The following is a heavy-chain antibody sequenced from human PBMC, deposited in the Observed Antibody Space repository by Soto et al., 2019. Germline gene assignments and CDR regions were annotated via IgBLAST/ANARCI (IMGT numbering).Heavy chain of an antibody. CDR1: GYTLTELS. CDR2: FDPEDGET. Sequence: ASVKVSCKVSGYTLTELSMHWVRQAPGKGLEWMGGFDPEDGETIYAQKFQGRVTMTEDTSTDTAYMELSSLRSEDTAVYYCATVRLLGYQLLTGRYYFDYWGQGTLVTVSS. J-gene: IGHJ4*02. CDR3: ATVRLLGYQLLTGRYYFDY. D-gene: IGHD2-2*01. V-gene: IGHV1-24*01.